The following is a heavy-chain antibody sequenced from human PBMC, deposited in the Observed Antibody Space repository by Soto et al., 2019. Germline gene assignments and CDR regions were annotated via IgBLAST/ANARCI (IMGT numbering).Heavy chain of an antibody. CDR1: GFTVSSNY. CDR2: IYSGGST. J-gene: IGHJ5*02. D-gene: IGHD3-9*01. CDR3: AKDKGITIFWSHRGFDP. V-gene: IGHV3-53*05. Sequence: PGGSLRLSCAASGFTVSSNYMSWVRQAPGKGLEWVSVIYSGGSTYYADSVKGRFTISRDNSKNTLYLQMNSLRTEDTALYYCAKDKGITIFWSHRGFDPWGQGTLVTVSS.